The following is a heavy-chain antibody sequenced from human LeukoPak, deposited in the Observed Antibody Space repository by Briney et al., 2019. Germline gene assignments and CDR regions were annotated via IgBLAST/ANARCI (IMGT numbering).Heavy chain of an antibody. CDR2: ISSSGDNT. CDR1: GFVFSTYA. Sequence: GGSLRLSCAASGFVFSTYAMGWVRQAPGKGLEWVSAISSSGDNTYYADSVKGQFTISRDNSKNTLDMQMNSLRAEDTAMYHCAKVKALDAVASYFDYWGQGTLVTVSP. D-gene: IGHD1-1*01. J-gene: IGHJ4*02. CDR3: AKVKALDAVASYFDY. V-gene: IGHV3-23*01.